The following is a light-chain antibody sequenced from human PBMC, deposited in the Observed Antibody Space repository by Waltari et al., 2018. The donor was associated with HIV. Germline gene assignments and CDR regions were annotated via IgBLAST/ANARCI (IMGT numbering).Light chain of an antibody. Sequence: EIVLTQSAATLSLSPGERATLSCRASQSVSSYLAWYQQKPGQAPRLLIYDASNRATGIPARFSGSGSGTDFTLTISILEPEDFAVYYCQQRSNWPPGLTFGGGTKVEIK. CDR1: QSVSSY. J-gene: IGKJ4*01. CDR2: DAS. V-gene: IGKV3-11*01. CDR3: QQRSNWPPGLT.